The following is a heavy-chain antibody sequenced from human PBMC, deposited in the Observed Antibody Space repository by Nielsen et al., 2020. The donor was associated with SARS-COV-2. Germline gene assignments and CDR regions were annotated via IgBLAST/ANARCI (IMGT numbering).Heavy chain of an antibody. CDR1: GGSFSGYY. CDR2: IYYSGST. D-gene: IGHD3-22*01. J-gene: IGHJ3*02. CDR3: ARALIADAFDI. Sequence: SETLSLTCAVYGGSFSGYYWSWIRQPPGKGLEWIGYIYYSGSTYYNPSLKSRVTISVDTSKNQFSLKLSSVTAADTALYYCARALIADAFDIWGQGTMVTVSS. V-gene: IGHV4-30-4*01.